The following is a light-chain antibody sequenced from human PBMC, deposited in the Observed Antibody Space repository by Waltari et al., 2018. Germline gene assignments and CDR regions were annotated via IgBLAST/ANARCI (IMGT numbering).Light chain of an antibody. CDR3: QQYGASTGT. V-gene: IGKV3-20*01. CDR2: GTS. J-gene: IGKJ2*01. Sequence: EIVLTQSPGTLSLSPGERATLFCMASQSGRSNYLGWYQQRPGQAPRLLIYGTSNRAAGIPDRFTGSGSGTDFTLTITRLEPEDFGAYYCQQYGASTGTFGQGTTLEI. CDR1: QSGRSNY.